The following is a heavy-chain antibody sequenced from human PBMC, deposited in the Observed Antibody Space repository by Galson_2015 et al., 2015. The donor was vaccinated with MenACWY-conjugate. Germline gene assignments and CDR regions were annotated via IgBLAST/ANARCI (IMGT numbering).Heavy chain of an antibody. CDR3: ATSRQDIVATFDY. D-gene: IGHD5-12*01. J-gene: IGHJ4*02. CDR2: IIPIFGTA. V-gene: IGHV1-69*06. CDR1: GGTFSSYA. Sequence: SVKVSCKASGGTFSSYAISWVRQAPGQGLEWMGGIIPIFGTANYAQKFQGRVTITADKSTSTAYMELSSLRSEDTAVYYCATSRQDIVATFDYWGQGTLVTVSS.